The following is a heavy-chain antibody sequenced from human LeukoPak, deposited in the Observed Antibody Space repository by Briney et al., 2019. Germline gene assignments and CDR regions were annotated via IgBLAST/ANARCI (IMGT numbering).Heavy chain of an antibody. V-gene: IGHV3-15*01. Sequence: GGSLRLSCAASGFTFTNAWMNWVRQAPGKGLEWVGRIKSKTDGGTTDYAAPVKGRFTISRDDSKNTLYLQMNSLKTEDTAVYYRTTGITMVRGVIHLIDYWGQGTLVTVSS. CDR3: TTGITMVRGVIHLIDY. CDR2: IKSKTDGGTT. D-gene: IGHD3-10*01. CDR1: GFTFTNAW. J-gene: IGHJ4*02.